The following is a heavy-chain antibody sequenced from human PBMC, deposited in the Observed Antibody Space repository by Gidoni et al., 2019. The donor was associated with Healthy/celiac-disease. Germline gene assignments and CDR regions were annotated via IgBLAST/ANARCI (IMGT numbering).Heavy chain of an antibody. V-gene: IGHV4-61*02. J-gene: IGHJ4*02. CDR2: IYTSGST. Sequence: QVQLQESGPGLVKPSQTLSLTCTVSGGSIRSGRYYWSWIRQPAGKGLEWIGRIYTSGSTNYNPSLKSRVTISVDTSKNQFSLKLSSVTAADTAVYYCARDHRDYGDYGGGFDYWGQGTLVTVSS. D-gene: IGHD4-17*01. CDR3: ARDHRDYGDYGGGFDY. CDR1: GGSIRSGRYY.